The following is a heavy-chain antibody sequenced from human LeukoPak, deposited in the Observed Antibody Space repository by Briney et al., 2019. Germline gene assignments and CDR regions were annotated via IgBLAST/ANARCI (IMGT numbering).Heavy chain of an antibody. CDR2: IYYSGST. CDR3: ARHEAPGHFDL. CDR1: GFTFSTYA. Sequence: GSLRLSCTASGFTFSTYAMSWIRQPPGKGLEWIGYIYYSGSTNYNPSLKSRVTISVDTSKNQFSLKLSSVTAADTAVYYCARHEAPGHFDLWGRGTLVTVSS. V-gene: IGHV4-59*08. J-gene: IGHJ2*01.